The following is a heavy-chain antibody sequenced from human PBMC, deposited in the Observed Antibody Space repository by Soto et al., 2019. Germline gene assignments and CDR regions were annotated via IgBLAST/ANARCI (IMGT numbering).Heavy chain of an antibody. Sequence: QVQLVQSGAEVKKPGASVKVSCKASGYTFTSYGLSWVRQAPGQGLEWMAWINGYTGNTNYAQKFQGRVTMTTDTSTNTAYLDLWTLISDDTAVYYCARSWVTGKGGIDVWGQGTTVTVSS. CDR2: INGYTGNT. CDR3: ARSWVTGKGGIDV. V-gene: IGHV1-18*01. J-gene: IGHJ6*02. CDR1: GYTFTSYG. D-gene: IGHD3-16*01.